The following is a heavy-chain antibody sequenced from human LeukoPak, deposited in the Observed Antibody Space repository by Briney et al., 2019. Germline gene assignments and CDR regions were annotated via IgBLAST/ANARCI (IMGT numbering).Heavy chain of an antibody. V-gene: IGHV4-4*02. CDR3: AREGLGSGRGGDFDL. CDR2: IHHSGST. CDR1: GGSISSKNW. D-gene: IGHD2-15*01. Sequence: SETLSLTCAVSGGSISSKNWWSWVRQPPGKGLEWIGEIHHSGSTNYKPSLKSRVTISVDTSKNQFSLKLRAVTAADTAVYYCAREGLGSGRGGDFDLWGRGTLVTVSS. J-gene: IGHJ2*01.